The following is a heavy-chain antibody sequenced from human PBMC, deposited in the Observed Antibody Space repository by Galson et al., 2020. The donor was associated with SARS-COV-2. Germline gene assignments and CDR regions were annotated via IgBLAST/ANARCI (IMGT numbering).Heavy chain of an antibody. D-gene: IGHD2-15*01. CDR1: GGSFSDYY. CDR2: INHSGGT. Sequence: SETLSLTCAVYGGSFSDYYWRWIRQPPGKGLEWIGEINHSGGTNYNPSLKSRVAMSVDTSKNQFSLNLTSVTAADTAVYYCARGAVVPFDYWGQGNLVIVSS. V-gene: IGHV4-34*01. CDR3: ARGAVVPFDY. J-gene: IGHJ4*02.